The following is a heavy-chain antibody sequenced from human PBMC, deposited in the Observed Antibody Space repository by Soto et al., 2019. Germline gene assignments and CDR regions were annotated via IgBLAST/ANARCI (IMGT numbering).Heavy chain of an antibody. CDR1: GITISNYP. CDR3: VKDDGGNPSTEPH. D-gene: IGHD2-15*01. CDR2: ISGSGDRT. V-gene: IGHV3-23*01. Sequence: EVQLLESGGGLVQPGGSLRLSCAASGITISNYPMSWVRQAPGKGLDWVSGISGSGDRTYYADSAKGRFTISKDFSKNSLSRQLDSLRAEDPAVYFCVKDDGGNPSTEPHWGQGTLVTVSS. J-gene: IGHJ4*02.